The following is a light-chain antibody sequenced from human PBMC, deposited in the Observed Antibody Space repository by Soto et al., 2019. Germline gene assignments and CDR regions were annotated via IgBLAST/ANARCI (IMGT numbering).Light chain of an antibody. CDR1: QSVNSW. CDR3: QQYNIYST. J-gene: IGKJ1*01. Sequence: DIQMTQSPSTLSTSVGDRVTITCRASQSVNSWLAWYQQKPGKAPKLLIYDASSLESGVPSRFSGSGSGTEFTLTITSLQPDDFATYYCQQYNIYSTFGKGTKVDIK. CDR2: DAS. V-gene: IGKV1-5*01.